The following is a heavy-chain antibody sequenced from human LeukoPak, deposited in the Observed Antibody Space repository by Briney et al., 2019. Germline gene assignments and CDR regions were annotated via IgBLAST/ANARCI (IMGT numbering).Heavy chain of an antibody. D-gene: IGHD3-3*01. V-gene: IGHV4-38-2*02. CDR1: GGSISGYY. CDR2: IYHSGST. CDR3: ARDAHLYDFWSGYYLPGYYFDY. Sequence: SETLSLTCAVYGGSISGYYWGWIRQPPGKGLEWIGSIYHSGSTYYNPSLKSRVTISVDTSKNQFSLKLSSVTAADTAVYYCARDAHLYDFWSGYYLPGYYFDYWGQGTLVTASS. J-gene: IGHJ4*02.